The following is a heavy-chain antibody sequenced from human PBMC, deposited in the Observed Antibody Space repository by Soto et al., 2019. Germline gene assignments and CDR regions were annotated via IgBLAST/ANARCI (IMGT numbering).Heavy chain of an antibody. CDR1: GFTFSNAW. V-gene: IGHV3-15*01. Sequence: EVQLVESGGGLVKPGGSLRLSCAASGFTFSNAWMSWVRQAPGKGLEWVGRIKSKTDGGTTDYAAPVKGRFTISRDDSKNTVYLQMNSLKTEDTAVYYCTTGGIVGGYNWNYVLLGYDAFDIWGQGTMVTVSS. CDR2: IKSKTDGGTT. J-gene: IGHJ3*02. CDR3: TTGGIVGGYNWNYVLLGYDAFDI. D-gene: IGHD1-7*01.